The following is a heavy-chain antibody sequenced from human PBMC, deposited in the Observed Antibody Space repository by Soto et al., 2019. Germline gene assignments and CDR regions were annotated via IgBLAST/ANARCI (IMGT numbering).Heavy chain of an antibody. CDR2: IYYSGST. CDR3: ARGIAAADHAFDI. D-gene: IGHD6-13*01. Sequence: SETLSLTCTVSGGSISSYYWSWIRQPPGKGLEWIGYIYYSGSTNYNPSLKSRVTISVDTSKNQFSLKLSSVTAADTAVYYCARGIAAADHAFDIWGQGTMVTVSS. CDR1: GGSISSYY. V-gene: IGHV4-59*08. J-gene: IGHJ3*02.